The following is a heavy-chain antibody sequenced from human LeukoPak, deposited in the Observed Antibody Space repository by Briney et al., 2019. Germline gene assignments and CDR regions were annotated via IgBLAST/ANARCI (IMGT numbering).Heavy chain of an antibody. V-gene: IGHV1-2*02. Sequence: ASVKVSCKASGGTFSSYAISWVRQAPGQGLEWMGWINPNSGGTNYAQKFQGRVTMTRDTSISTAYMELSSLRSDDTAVYYCARDRGCSGGSCYFSWGQGTLVTVSS. J-gene: IGHJ4*02. CDR1: GGTFSSYA. D-gene: IGHD2-15*01. CDR2: INPNSGGT. CDR3: ARDRGCSGGSCYFS.